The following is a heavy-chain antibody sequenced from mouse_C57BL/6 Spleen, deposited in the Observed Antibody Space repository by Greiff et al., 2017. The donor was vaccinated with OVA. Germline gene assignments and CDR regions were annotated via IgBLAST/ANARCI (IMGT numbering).Heavy chain of an antibody. CDR1: GFSFNTYA. J-gene: IGHJ4*01. V-gene: IGHV10-1*01. D-gene: IGHD3-2*02. CDR2: IRSKSNNYAT. CDR3: VRQGSSRQLRLGYYAMDY. Sequence: EVKLMESGGGLVQPTGSLKLSCAASGFSFNTYAMNWVRQAPGKGLEWVARIRSKSNNYATYYADSVKDRFTISRDDSESMLYLQMNNLKTEDTAMYYCVRQGSSRQLRLGYYAMDYWGQGTSVTVSS.